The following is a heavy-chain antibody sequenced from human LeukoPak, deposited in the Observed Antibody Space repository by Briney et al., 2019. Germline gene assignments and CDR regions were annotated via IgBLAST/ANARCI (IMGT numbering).Heavy chain of an antibody. D-gene: IGHD2-8*01. J-gene: IGHJ4*02. CDR3: ARSNSLGVCSDY. V-gene: IGHV1-2*02. Sequence: GASVKVSCKASGYTFTGYYMHWARQAPGQGLEWMGWINPNSGGTNYAQKFQGRVTMTRDTSISTAYMELSRLRSDDTAVYYCARSNSLGVCSDYWGQGTLVTVSS. CDR2: INPNSGGT. CDR1: GYTFTGYY.